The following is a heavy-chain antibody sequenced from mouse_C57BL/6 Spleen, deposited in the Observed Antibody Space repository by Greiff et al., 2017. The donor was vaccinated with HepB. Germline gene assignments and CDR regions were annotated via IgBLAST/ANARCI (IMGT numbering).Heavy chain of an antibody. CDR1: GYTFTSYW. CDR2: INPSNGGT. CDR3: ARSGVHYYGSSSWFAY. V-gene: IGHV1-53*01. D-gene: IGHD1-1*01. Sequence: QVQLQQPGTELVKPGASVKLSCKASGYTFTSYWMHWVKQRPGQGLEWIGNINPSNGGTNYNEKFKSKATLTVDKSSSTAYMQLSSLTSEESAVYYCARSGVHYYGSSSWFAYWGQGTLVTVSA. J-gene: IGHJ3*01.